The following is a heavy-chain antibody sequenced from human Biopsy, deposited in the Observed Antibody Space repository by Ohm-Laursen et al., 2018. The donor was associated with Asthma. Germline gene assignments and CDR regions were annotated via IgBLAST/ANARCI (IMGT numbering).Heavy chain of an antibody. CDR2: IWYDGSNK. V-gene: IGHV3-33*06. CDR3: AKGSGSYHADFDY. Sequence: SLRLSCAASGFTFSSYGMHWVRQAPGKGLEWVAVIWYDGSNKYYADSVKGRFTISRDNSKNTLYLQMNSLRAEDTAVYYCAKGSGSYHADFDYWGQGTLVTVSS. J-gene: IGHJ4*02. CDR1: GFTFSSYG. D-gene: IGHD1-26*01.